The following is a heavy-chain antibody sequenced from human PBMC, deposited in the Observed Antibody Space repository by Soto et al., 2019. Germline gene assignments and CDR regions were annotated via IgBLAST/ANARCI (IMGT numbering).Heavy chain of an antibody. D-gene: IGHD3-10*01. CDR3: ARGGGWVGEASFDS. CDR1: GYTFTSYT. CDR2: INAGNGRE. J-gene: IGHJ4*02. Sequence: QVQLEQSGAEVKKPGASVKVSCKTSGYTFTSYTLHWVRQAPGQGLEWMGWINAGNGREKYSQRFQDRVSLSTDKSATPAYMELRSPRSEDPAGYFCARGGGWVGEASFDSWGQGTQVTVSS. V-gene: IGHV1-3*01.